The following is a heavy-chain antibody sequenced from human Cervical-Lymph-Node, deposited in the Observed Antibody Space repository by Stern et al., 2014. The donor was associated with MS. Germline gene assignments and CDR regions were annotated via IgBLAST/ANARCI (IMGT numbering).Heavy chain of an antibody. CDR3: ARGYHFFDN. Sequence: VHLVESGAEVKKPGASVKVSCTASGYTFTGFFLHWVRQAPGQGLEWVGWINPNTGVTKSAQKFQGWVTLTRDTSINTVYMELNRLKSDDTAVFYCARGYHFFDNWGQGTLVTVSS. CDR2: INPNTGVT. D-gene: IGHD2-15*01. J-gene: IGHJ4*02. V-gene: IGHV1-2*04. CDR1: GYTFTGFF.